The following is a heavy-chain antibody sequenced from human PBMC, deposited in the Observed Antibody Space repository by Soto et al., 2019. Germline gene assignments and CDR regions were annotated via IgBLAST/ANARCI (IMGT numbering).Heavy chain of an antibody. Sequence: GGSLRLSCAASGFTFSGSAMHWVRQASGKGLEWVGRIRSKTNSYATAYAASVKGRFTISRDDSKNTAYLQMNSLKTEDTAVDYCTRPAPMDVWGQGTTVTAP. V-gene: IGHV3-73*01. D-gene: IGHD6-25*01. J-gene: IGHJ6*02. CDR1: GFTFSGSA. CDR3: TRPAPMDV. CDR2: IRSKTNSYAT.